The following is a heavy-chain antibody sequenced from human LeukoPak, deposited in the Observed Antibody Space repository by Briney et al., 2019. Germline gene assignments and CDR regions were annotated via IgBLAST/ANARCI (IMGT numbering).Heavy chain of an antibody. CDR1: GGSISSYD. D-gene: IGHD3-22*01. CDR2: IFYSGST. Sequence: KPSETLSLTCTVSGGSISSYDWSWIRQPPGKGLEWIGYIFYSGSTNYNPSLKSRVTISVDTSKNQFSLKLSSVTAADTAVYYCARGFYDSSGYSEPFDYWGRGTLVTVSS. J-gene: IGHJ4*02. V-gene: IGHV4-59*08. CDR3: ARGFYDSSGYSEPFDY.